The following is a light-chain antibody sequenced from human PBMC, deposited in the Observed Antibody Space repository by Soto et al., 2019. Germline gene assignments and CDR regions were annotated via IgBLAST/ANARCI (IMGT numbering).Light chain of an antibody. V-gene: IGKV3-11*01. CDR1: QSVSNY. J-gene: IGKJ5*01. CDR3: QQRSNWPPFT. Sequence: EIVLTLSPGALSLSTEERATLSCRASQSVSNYLAWYQQKPGQAPRLLIYDASNRATDIPARFSGSGSGTDFTLTISSLEPEDFAVYYCQQRSNWPPFTFCQRTRLEIK. CDR2: DAS.